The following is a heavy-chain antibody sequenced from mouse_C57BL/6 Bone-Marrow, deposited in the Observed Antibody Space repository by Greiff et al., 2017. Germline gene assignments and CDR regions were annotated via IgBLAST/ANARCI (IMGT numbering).Heavy chain of an antibody. J-gene: IGHJ1*03. D-gene: IGHD2-2*01. V-gene: IGHV5-4*03. CDR2: ISDGGSYT. CDR3: ARYGYDAYCDV. CDR1: GFTFSSYA. Sequence: EVKVVESGGGLVKPGGSLKLSCAASGFTFSSYAMSWVRQTPEKRLEWVATISDGGSYTYYPDNVKGRFTISRDNAKNNLYLQMSHLKSEDTAMYYCARYGYDAYCDVWGTGTTVTVSS.